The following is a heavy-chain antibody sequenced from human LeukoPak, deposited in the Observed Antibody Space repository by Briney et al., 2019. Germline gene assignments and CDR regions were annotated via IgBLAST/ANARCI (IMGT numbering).Heavy chain of an antibody. CDR1: GFTFSSYG. D-gene: IGHD3-10*01. CDR3: AKTLLTDFRGITSSYKSD. CDR2: MSYDGSNK. J-gene: IGHJ4*02. V-gene: IGHV3-30*18. Sequence: PTGGSLRLSCAASGFTFSSYGMHWVRQAPGKGLEWVAIMSYDGSNKYYADSVKGRFTISRDNSKNTLYLQMNSLRAEDTAVYYCAKTLLTDFRGITSSYKSDWGQGTLVTVSS.